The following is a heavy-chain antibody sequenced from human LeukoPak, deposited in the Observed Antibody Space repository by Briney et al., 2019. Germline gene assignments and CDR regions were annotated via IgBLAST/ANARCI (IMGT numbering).Heavy chain of an antibody. CDR2: MNPNSGNT. Sequence: GVSVKVSCKASGYTFTSYDINWVRQATGQGLEWMGWMNPNSGNTGYAQKFQGRVTMTRNTSISTAYMELSSLRSEDTAVYYCAISTVTTSYDAFDIWGQGTMVTVSS. CDR3: AISTVTTSYDAFDI. V-gene: IGHV1-8*01. CDR1: GYTFTSYD. D-gene: IGHD4-17*01. J-gene: IGHJ3*02.